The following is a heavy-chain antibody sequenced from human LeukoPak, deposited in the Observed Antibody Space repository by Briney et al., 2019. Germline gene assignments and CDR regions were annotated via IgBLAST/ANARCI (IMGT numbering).Heavy chain of an antibody. CDR2: MNPNSGNT. D-gene: IGHD3-3*01. Sequence: ASVKVSCKASGYTFTSYDINWVRQATGQGLEWMGWMNPNSGNTGYAQKFQGRVTMTRNTSISTAYMELSSLRSEDTAVYYCARGVISRTIFGVVITHNYFDYWDQGTLVTVSS. J-gene: IGHJ4*02. CDR1: GYTFTSYD. CDR3: ARGVISRTIFGVVITHNYFDY. V-gene: IGHV1-8*01.